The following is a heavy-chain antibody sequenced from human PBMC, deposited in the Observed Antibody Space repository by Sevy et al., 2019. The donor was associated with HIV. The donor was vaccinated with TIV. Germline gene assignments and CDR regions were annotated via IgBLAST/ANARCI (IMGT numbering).Heavy chain of an antibody. CDR2: INSDGSST. J-gene: IGHJ4*02. D-gene: IGHD3-22*01. Sequence: GGSLRLSCTASGFTFSRYWMHWVRQAPGKGLVWVSRINSDGSSTSYADSVKGRFTISRDIAKNTLYLQMNSLRAEDTAVYYYARYYYDSSGIDYWGQGTLVTVSS. V-gene: IGHV3-74*01. CDR1: GFTFSRYW. CDR3: ARYYYDSSGIDY.